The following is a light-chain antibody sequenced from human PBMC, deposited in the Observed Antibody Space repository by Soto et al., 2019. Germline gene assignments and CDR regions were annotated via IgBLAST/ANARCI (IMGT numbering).Light chain of an antibody. CDR2: GAS. CDR1: QSVGSNS. V-gene: IGKV3-20*01. CDR3: QQYGNTPLFS. Sequence: EIVLTQSPGTLSSSLGERATLSCRASQSVGSNSLAWYQHKPGQAPRLLIYGASNRATGIPDRFSGSGSGTDFTLTINRLEAEDFAVYYCQQYGNTPLFSFGPGTKVDIK. J-gene: IGKJ3*01.